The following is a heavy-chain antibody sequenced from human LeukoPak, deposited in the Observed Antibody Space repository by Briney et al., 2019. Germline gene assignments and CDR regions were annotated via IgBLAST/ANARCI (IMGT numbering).Heavy chain of an antibody. CDR1: RGTFSSYA. CDR3: AREGGHVQLWLRNYYYYYMDV. J-gene: IGHJ6*03. CDR2: ISAYNGNT. V-gene: IGHV1-18*01. Sequence: ASVKVSCKASRGTFSSYAIGWVRQAPGQGLEWMGWISAYNGNTNYAQKLQGRVTMTTDTSTSTAYMELRSLRFDDTAVYYCAREGGHVQLWLRNYYYYYMDVWGKGTTVTVSS. D-gene: IGHD5-18*01.